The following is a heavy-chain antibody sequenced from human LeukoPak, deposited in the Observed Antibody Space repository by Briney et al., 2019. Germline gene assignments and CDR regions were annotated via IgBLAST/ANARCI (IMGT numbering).Heavy chain of an antibody. CDR2: IYYSGST. J-gene: IGHJ4*02. CDR3: ARAVAGAGYFDY. CDR1: GGSISSYY. V-gene: IGHV4-59*01. D-gene: IGHD6-19*01. Sequence: SETLSLTCTVSGGSISSYYWSWIRQPPGKGLEWNGYIYYSGSTNYNPSLKSRVTISVDTSKNQFSLKLSSVTAADTAVYYCARAVAGAGYFDYWGQGTLVTVSS.